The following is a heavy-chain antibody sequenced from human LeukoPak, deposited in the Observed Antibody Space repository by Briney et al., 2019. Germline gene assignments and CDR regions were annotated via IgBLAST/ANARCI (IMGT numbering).Heavy chain of an antibody. CDR2: ISSSGSSK. Sequence: PGRSLRLSCVASGFTFSNFEMTWGRQAPEKGLEWVSYISSSGSSKYYGDSVKGRFTISRDNAKNALYLQMNSLRAEDTAVYYCARDDADYFEYWGQGTLVTVSS. J-gene: IGHJ4*02. CDR1: GFTFSNFE. CDR3: ARDDADYFEY. V-gene: IGHV3-48*03.